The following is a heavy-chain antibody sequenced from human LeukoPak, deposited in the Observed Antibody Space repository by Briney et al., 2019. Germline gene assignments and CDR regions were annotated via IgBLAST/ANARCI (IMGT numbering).Heavy chain of an antibody. CDR3: ARDIELST. CDR1: GFSFSRYG. J-gene: IGHJ3*01. V-gene: IGHV3-30*03. Sequence: PGRSLRLSCAASGFSFSRYGMHWVRQAPGKGLEWVSFISYDGTNEDYADSVKGRFTISRDNSKNTLYLQMNSLRAEDTAIYYCARDIELSTWGLGTMVTVSS. CDR2: ISYDGTNE. D-gene: IGHD3-16*02.